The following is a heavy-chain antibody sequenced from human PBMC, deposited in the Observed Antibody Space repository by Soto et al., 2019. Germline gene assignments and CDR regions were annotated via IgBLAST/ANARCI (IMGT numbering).Heavy chain of an antibody. V-gene: IGHV1-18*01. CDR3: ARGRYGDY. Sequence: QVHLVQSGAEVKKPGASVKVSCQGSGYAFTTYGITWVRQDPGQGLEWMGWISAHNGNTNYAQKLQGRVTVTRDTSTSTAYMELRSLRYDDTAVYYCARGRYGDYCGQGALVTVSS. CDR1: GYAFTTYG. D-gene: IGHD1-1*01. J-gene: IGHJ4*02. CDR2: ISAHNGNT.